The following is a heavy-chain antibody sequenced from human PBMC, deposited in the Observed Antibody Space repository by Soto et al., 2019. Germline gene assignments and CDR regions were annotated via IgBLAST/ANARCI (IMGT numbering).Heavy chain of an antibody. CDR1: GLTFNRYW. D-gene: IGHD2-15*01. J-gene: IGHJ5*02. CDR3: AREFCSGGNCYTYYFDP. V-gene: IGHV3-74*01. Sequence: GGSLRLSCAASGLTFNRYWMHWVRHAPGKGLVRVSHINTDGSNTNYADSVKGRFTISRDNAKSTLFLQMNSLRDEDTAVYYCAREFCSGGNCYTYYFDPWGQGTLVTVSS. CDR2: INTDGSNT.